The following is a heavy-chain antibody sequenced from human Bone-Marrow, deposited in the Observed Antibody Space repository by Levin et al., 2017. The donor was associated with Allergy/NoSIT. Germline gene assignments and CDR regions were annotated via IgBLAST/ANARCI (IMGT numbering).Heavy chain of an antibody. J-gene: IGHJ3*02. CDR3: AKEGVRGRGAFDI. V-gene: IGHV3-9*01. CDR1: GFTFDDYA. D-gene: IGHD3-10*01. CDR2: ISWNSGSI. Sequence: SLKISCAASGFTFDDYAMHWVRQAPGKGLEWVSGISWNSGSIGYADSVKGRFTISRDNAKNSLYLQMNSLRAEDTALYYCAKEGVRGRGAFDIWGQGTMVTVSS.